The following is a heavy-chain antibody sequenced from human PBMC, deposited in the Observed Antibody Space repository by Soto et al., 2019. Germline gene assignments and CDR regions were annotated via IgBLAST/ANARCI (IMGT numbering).Heavy chain of an antibody. CDR2: ISSGSTTI. V-gene: IGHV3-48*02. D-gene: IGHD1-1*01. Sequence: AGSLSLSCAASGFSFSSSTKNWVRQAPGKGLEWVSYISSGSTTIYYAESVKGRFTISRDNGKNSLYLQMNSLRDEDTAVYYCARVRRNDASDYYGMDVWGQGTTVTVSS. CDR1: GFSFSSST. CDR3: ARVRRNDASDYYGMDV. J-gene: IGHJ6*02.